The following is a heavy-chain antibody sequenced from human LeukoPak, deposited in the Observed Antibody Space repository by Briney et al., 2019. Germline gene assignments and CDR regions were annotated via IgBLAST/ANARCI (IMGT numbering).Heavy chain of an antibody. D-gene: IGHD3-22*01. CDR3: ARDLIHRSGEANY. CDR2: ISSSGSST. J-gene: IGHJ4*02. Sequence: SGGPLRLSCATSGFTFSDFYMSWIRQAPGKGLEWISYISSSGSSTNYADSVKGRFTISRDNAKNSLYLQMNSLRAEDTAVYYCARDLIHRSGEANYWGRGTLVTVSS. V-gene: IGHV3-11*05. CDR1: GFTFSDFY.